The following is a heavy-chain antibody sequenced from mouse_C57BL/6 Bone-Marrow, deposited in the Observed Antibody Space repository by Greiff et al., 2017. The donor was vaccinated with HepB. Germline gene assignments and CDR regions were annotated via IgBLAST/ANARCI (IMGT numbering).Heavy chain of an antibody. V-gene: IGHV5-9-1*02. CDR2: ISSGGDYI. CDR1: GFTFSSYA. Sequence: EVKLMESGEGLVKPGGSLKLSCAASGFTFSSYAMSWVRQTPEKRLEWVAYISSGGDYIYYADTVKGRFTISRDNARNTLYLQMSSLKSEDTAMYYCTSFMGGLAMDYWGQGTSVTVSS. CDR3: TSFMGGLAMDY. D-gene: IGHD1-2*01. J-gene: IGHJ4*01.